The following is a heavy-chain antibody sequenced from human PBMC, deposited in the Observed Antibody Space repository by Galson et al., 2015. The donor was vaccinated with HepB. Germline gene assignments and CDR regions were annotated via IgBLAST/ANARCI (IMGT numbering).Heavy chain of an antibody. CDR3: ARVVEMDTDLYSGSADYYYMVV. V-gene: IGHV1-69*13. CDR1: GGTFSSYA. CDR2: IIPIFGTA. Sequence: SVKVSCKASGGTFSSYAISWVRQAPGQGLEWMGGIIPIFGTANYAQKFQGRVTITADESTSTAYMELSSLRSEDTAVYYCARVVEMDTDLYSGSADYYYMVVSGNGSTVAVSS. J-gene: IGHJ6*03. D-gene: IGHD1-26*01.